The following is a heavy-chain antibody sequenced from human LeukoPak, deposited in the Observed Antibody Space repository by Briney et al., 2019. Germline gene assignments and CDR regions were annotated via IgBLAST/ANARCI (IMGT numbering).Heavy chain of an antibody. CDR2: ISAYNGNT. V-gene: IGHV1-18*01. CDR1: GYTFTSYG. J-gene: IGHJ6*02. D-gene: IGHD2-15*01. Sequence: GASVKVSCKASGYTFTSYGISWVRQDPGQGLEWMGWISAYNGNTNYAQKLQGRVTMTTDTSTSTAYMELRSLRSDDTAVYYCARPLVVVAEEYYYYGMDVWGQGTTVTVSS. CDR3: ARPLVVVAEEYYYYGMDV.